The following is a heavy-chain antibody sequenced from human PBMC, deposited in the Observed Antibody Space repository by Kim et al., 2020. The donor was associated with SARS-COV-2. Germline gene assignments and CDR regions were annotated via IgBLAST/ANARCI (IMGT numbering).Heavy chain of an antibody. CDR2: MYLNENT. V-gene: IGHV4-30-2*01. CDR1: GASVTSGGSS. J-gene: IGHJ4*02. Sequence: SETLSLTCAVSGASVTSGGSSWSWIRQPPGKGLEWIGYMYLNENTYSNPSLKSRVSISVDRSKNQFSLNLTSVTAADTSVYYCARGEYYYDSWSPGTLVTVSS. CDR3: ARGEYYYDS.